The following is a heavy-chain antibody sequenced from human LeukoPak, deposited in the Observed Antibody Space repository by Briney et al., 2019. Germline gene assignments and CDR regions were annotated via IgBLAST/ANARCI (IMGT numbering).Heavy chain of an antibody. CDR1: GFSFSSYA. CDR2: ISYDGSNK. Sequence: GGSLRLSCAASGFSFSSYAMHWVRQAPGKGLERVAVISYDGSNKYYADSVKGRFTISRDNTKNTLYLQMNSLRAEDTAVYYCARGSVPWTMIVESCDYWGQGTLVTVPS. V-gene: IGHV3-30*04. J-gene: IGHJ4*02. CDR3: ARGSVPWTMIVESCDY. D-gene: IGHD3-22*01.